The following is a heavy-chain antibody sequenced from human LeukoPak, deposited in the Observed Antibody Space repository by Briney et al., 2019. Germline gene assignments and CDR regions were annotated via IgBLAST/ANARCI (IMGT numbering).Heavy chain of an antibody. D-gene: IGHD6-19*01. CDR3: AKDALEQWLGGDY. CDR1: GFTLSSYW. Sequence: GGSLRLSCAASGFTLSSYWMSWVRQAPGKGLEWVSAISGSGGSTYYADSVKGRFTISRDNSKNTLYLQMNSLRAEDTAVYYCAKDALEQWLGGDYWGQGTLVTVSS. V-gene: IGHV3-23*01. J-gene: IGHJ4*02. CDR2: ISGSGGST.